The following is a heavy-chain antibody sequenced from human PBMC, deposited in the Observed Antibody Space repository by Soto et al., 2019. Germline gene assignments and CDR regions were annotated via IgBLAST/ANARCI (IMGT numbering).Heavy chain of an antibody. V-gene: IGHV4-59*11. CDR1: GGSINNHY. D-gene: IGHD1-7*01. Sequence: SETLSLTCTVSGGSINNHYWSWIRQPPGKGLEWIGYIYYTGSTNYNPSLKSRVTMSVDTSKNQFSLNLTSLTAADTAIYYCASANWYSAYWGQGTLVTVSS. J-gene: IGHJ4*02. CDR2: IYYTGST. CDR3: ASANWYSAY.